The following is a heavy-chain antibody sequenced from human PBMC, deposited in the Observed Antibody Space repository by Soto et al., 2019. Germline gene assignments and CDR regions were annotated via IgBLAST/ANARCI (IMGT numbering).Heavy chain of an antibody. CDR3: ARGQSGSSSWYSRPFVDY. Sequence: VASVKVSCKASGYTFTSYDINWVRQATGQGLEWMGWMNPNSGNTGYAQKFQGRVTMTRNTSISTAYMELSSLRSEDTAVYYCARGQSGSSSWYSRPFVDYWGQGTLVTVSS. D-gene: IGHD6-13*01. J-gene: IGHJ4*02. CDR1: GYTFTSYD. CDR2: MNPNSGNT. V-gene: IGHV1-8*01.